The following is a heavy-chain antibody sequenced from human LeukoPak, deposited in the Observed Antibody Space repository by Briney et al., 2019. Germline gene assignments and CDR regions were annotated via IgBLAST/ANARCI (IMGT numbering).Heavy chain of an antibody. D-gene: IGHD3-22*01. CDR3: ARDFDTSGYYFHY. V-gene: IGHV4-34*01. CDR1: GAXISSHY. J-gene: IGHJ4*02. CDR2: INHSGTT. Sequence: SETLSLTCTVSGAXISSHYCSWIRQPPGKGREWIGEINHSGTTVYGPSLKSRLTISLDTSKNQFSLKLTSVTAADTAVYYCARDFDTSGYYFHYWGQGTLVTVSS.